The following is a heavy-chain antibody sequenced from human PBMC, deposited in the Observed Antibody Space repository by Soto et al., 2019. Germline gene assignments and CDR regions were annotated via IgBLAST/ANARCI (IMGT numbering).Heavy chain of an antibody. CDR2: ISYDGSNK. J-gene: IGHJ4*02. Sequence: PGGSLRLSCAASGFTFSSYWMHWVRQAPGKGLEWVAVISYDGSNKYYADSVKGRFTISRDNSKNTLYLQMNSLRAEDTAVYYCARGETIPMIVVVIPDHFDYWGQGTLVTVSS. CDR1: GFTFSSYW. D-gene: IGHD3-22*01. V-gene: IGHV3-30-3*01. CDR3: ARGETIPMIVVVIPDHFDY.